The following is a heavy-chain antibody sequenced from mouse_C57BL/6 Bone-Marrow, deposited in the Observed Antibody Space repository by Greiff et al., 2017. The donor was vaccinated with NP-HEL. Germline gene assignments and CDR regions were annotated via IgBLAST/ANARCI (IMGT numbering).Heavy chain of an antibody. Sequence: QVQLKESGAELVRPGASVKLSCKASGYTFTDYYINWVKQRPGQGLEWIARIYPGSGNTYYNEKFKGKATLTAEKSSSTAYMQLSSLTSEDSAVYFCAVGSSPYYFDYWGQGTTLTVSS. CDR2: IYPGSGNT. V-gene: IGHV1-76*01. D-gene: IGHD1-1*01. CDR1: GYTFTDYY. J-gene: IGHJ2*01. CDR3: AVGSSPYYFDY.